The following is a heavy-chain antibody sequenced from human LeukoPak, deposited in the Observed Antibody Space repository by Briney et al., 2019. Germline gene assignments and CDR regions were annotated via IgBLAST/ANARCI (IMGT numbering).Heavy chain of an antibody. CDR2: INWNGRSI. D-gene: IGHD3/OR15-3a*01. CDR1: RFTFDDFA. Sequence: GGSLRLSCAASRFTFDDFAMHWVRQGPGKGLEWVSGINWNGRSIDYGDSVKGRFTVSRDNGKNSLYLQMNSLRPEDTAFYYCAKVIVGTFAILESWGQGTLVTVSS. J-gene: IGHJ4*02. V-gene: IGHV3-9*01. CDR3: AKVIVGTFAILES.